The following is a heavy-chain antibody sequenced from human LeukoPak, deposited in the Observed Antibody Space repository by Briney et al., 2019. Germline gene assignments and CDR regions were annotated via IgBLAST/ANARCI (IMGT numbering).Heavy chain of an antibody. CDR1: GYTFTSYG. D-gene: IGHD3-22*01. CDR3: ARDSRDPYYYDSSGYYPVDY. J-gene: IGHJ4*02. V-gene: IGHV1-18*01. Sequence: GASVKVSCKASGYTFTSYGISWVRQAPGQGLEWMGWISAYNGNTNYAQKLQGRVTMTTDTSTSTAYMELRSLRSDDTAVYYCARDSRDPYYYDSSGYYPVDYWGQGTLVTVSS. CDR2: ISAYNGNT.